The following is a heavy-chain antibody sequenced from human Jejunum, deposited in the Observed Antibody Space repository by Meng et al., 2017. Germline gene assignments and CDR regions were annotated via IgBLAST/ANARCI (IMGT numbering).Heavy chain of an antibody. D-gene: IGHD1-26*01. V-gene: IGHV4-4*07. CDR3: ARDASGSRSFDY. J-gene: IGHJ4*02. Sequence: SETLSLTCTVSGGSTSGYYWSWIRQPAGKGLEWIGRIFTSGSSNYNPSLKSRVTMSVDTSKNQLSLNLSSVTAADTAVYYCARDASGSRSFDYWGQGTRVTVSS. CDR1: GGSTSGYY. CDR2: IFTSGSS.